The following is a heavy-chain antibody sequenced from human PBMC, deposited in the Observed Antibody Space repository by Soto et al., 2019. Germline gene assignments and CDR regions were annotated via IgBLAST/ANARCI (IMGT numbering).Heavy chain of an antibody. CDR2: ISTGRSYT. CDR1: GFTFSSYW. V-gene: IGHV3-21*05. CDR3: ARDRKFGSGSPDF. D-gene: IGHD3-10*01. Sequence: PGGSLRLSCAASGFTFSSYWMHWVRQAPGKGLEWISYISTGRSYTDYADSVKGRFTISRDNAENSLYLQMNSLRAEDTAFYYCARDRKFGSGSPDFWGQGALVTVSS. J-gene: IGHJ4*02.